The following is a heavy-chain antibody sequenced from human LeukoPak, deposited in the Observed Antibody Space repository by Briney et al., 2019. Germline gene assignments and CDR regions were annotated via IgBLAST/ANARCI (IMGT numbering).Heavy chain of an antibody. CDR1: GFTFSDYA. J-gene: IGHJ4*02. Sequence: PGRSLRLSCATSGFTFSDYAMHWVRQAPGMGLEWVASISWNSGTKDYADSVKGRFTISRDNAKNTLYLQMNSLRAEDTAVYYCTTLGMGATDYWGQGTLVTVSS. CDR2: ISWNSGTK. CDR3: TTLGMGATDY. D-gene: IGHD1-26*01. V-gene: IGHV3-9*01.